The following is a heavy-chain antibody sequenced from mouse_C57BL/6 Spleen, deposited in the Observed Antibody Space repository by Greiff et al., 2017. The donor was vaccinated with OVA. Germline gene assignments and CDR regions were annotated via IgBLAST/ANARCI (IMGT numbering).Heavy chain of an antibody. CDR2: ISYDGSN. Sequence: EVKLMESGPGLVKPSQSLSLTCSVTGYSITSGYYWNWIRQFPGNKLEWMGYISYDGSNNYNPSLKNRISITRDTSKNQFFLKLNSVTTEDTATYYCARFRKYFDVWGTGTTVTVSS. J-gene: IGHJ1*03. CDR3: ARFRKYFDV. CDR1: GYSITSGYY. V-gene: IGHV3-6*01.